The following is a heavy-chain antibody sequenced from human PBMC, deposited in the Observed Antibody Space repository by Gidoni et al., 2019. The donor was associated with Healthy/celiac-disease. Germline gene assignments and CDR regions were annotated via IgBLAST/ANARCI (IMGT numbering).Heavy chain of an antibody. Sequence: QVQLVESGGGVVQPGRSLRLSCAASGFTFSSYGMHWVRQAPGKGLEWVAVIWYDGSNKYYADSVKGRFTISRDNSKNTLYLQMNSLRAEDTAVYYCARDTLGTVTPLGSDNWYFDLWGRGTLVTVSS. CDR2: IWYDGSNK. V-gene: IGHV3-33*01. CDR1: GFTFSSYG. CDR3: ARDTLGTVTPLGSDNWYFDL. J-gene: IGHJ2*01. D-gene: IGHD4-17*01.